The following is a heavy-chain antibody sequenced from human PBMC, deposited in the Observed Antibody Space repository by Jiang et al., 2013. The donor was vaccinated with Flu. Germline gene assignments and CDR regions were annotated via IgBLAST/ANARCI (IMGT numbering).Heavy chain of an antibody. CDR1: GYTFADYY. J-gene: IGHJ4*02. CDR2: VNPEDGET. Sequence: SGAEVKKPGSTVEISCKASGYTFADYYMHWVQQAPGKGLEWMGFVNPEDGETIYAEKFQGRVTITADTSTDTAYMELSSLRSEDTAVYYCATLTRYDILTGYQPLFDYWGQGTLVTVSS. D-gene: IGHD3-9*01. CDR3: ATLTRYDILTGYQPLFDY. V-gene: IGHV1-69-2*01.